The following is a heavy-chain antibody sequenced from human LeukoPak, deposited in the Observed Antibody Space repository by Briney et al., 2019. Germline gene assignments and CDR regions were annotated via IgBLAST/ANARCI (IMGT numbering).Heavy chain of an antibody. CDR2: ISGSSSAI. CDR1: GFTFSTYG. CDR3: ATYSGYDRIFDY. D-gene: IGHD5-12*01. V-gene: IGHV3-48*01. Sequence: GGSLRLSRAASGFTFSTYGMSWVRQAPGKGLEWLSYISGSSSAINYADSVKGRFTISRDNAKNSLFLQMNSLRAEDTAVYYCATYSGYDRIFDYWGQGTLVTVSS. J-gene: IGHJ4*02.